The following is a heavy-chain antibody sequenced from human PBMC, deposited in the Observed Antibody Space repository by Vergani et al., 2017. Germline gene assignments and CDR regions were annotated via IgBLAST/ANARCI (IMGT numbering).Heavy chain of an antibody. J-gene: IGHJ4*02. CDR2: IRSKANSYAT. V-gene: IGHV3-73*01. CDR3: TRIGYCSGGSCYPSY. CDR1: GFTFSGSA. D-gene: IGHD2-15*01. Sequence: EVQLVEPGGGLVQPGGSLKLSCAASGFTFSGSAMHWVRQASGKGLEWVGRIRSKANSYATAYAASVKGRFTISRDDSKNTAYLQMNSLKTEDTAVYYCTRIGYCSGGSCYPSYWGQGTLVTVSS.